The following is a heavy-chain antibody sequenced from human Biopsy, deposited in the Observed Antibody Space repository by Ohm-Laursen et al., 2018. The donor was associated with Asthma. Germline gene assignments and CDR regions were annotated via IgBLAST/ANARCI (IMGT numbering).Heavy chain of an antibody. CDR1: GFSFADYA. Sequence: SLRLSCTASGFSFADYAMFWVRQAPGRGLEWVSGISWNSGTTGYADSVKGRFTISRDNAKNSLYLQMNSLRPEDTAVYYCARGDSSNCSHYDFDYWGQGTLVTVSS. CDR3: ARGDSSNCSHYDFDY. CDR2: ISWNSGTT. D-gene: IGHD3-22*01. V-gene: IGHV3-9*01. J-gene: IGHJ4*02.